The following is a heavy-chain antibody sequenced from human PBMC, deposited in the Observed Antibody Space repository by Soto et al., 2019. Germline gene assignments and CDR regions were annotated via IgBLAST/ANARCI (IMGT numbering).Heavy chain of an antibody. CDR1: GGSISSSSYY. J-gene: IGHJ4*02. V-gene: IGHV4-39*01. CDR2: IYYSGST. Sequence: SETLSLTCTVSGGSISSSSYYWGWIRQPPGKGLEWIGSIYYSGSTYYNPSLKSRVTISVDTSKNQFSLKLSSVTAADTAVYYCARQGTGYRSSWYPNSVDYWGRGTLVTVSS. CDR3: ARQGTGYRSSWYPNSVDY. D-gene: IGHD6-13*01.